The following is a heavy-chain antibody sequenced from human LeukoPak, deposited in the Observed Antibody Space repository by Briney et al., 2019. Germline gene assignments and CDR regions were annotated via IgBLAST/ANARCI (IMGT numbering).Heavy chain of an antibody. CDR2: IYYSGST. D-gene: IGHD1-26*01. CDR3: ARGIVWETFFDY. CDR1: GGSISSSSYY. Sequence: SGTLSLTCTVSGGSISSSSYYWGWIRQPPGKGLEWIGSIYYSGSTYYNPSLKSRVTISVDTSKNQFSLKLSSVTAADTAVYYCARGIVWETFFDYWGQGTLVTVSS. J-gene: IGHJ4*02. V-gene: IGHV4-39*07.